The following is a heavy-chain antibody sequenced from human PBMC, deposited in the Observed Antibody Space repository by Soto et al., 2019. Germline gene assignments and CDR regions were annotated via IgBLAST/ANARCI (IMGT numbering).Heavy chain of an antibody. CDR3: ARHMIFGVVPRRDV. D-gene: IGHD3-3*01. CDR1: GYTFTSYG. Sequence: QVQLVQSGAEVKKPGASVKVSCKASGYTFTSYGITWVRQAPGQGLEWMGWISAYNGNTNYAQKLQGRVTMTTDTSRSTAYMELRRLGSHDTAVYDCARHMIFGVVPRRDVWGQGTTVTLSS. CDR2: ISAYNGNT. V-gene: IGHV1-18*01. J-gene: IGHJ6*02.